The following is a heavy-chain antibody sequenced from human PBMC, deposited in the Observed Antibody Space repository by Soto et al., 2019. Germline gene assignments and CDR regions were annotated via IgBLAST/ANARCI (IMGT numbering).Heavy chain of an antibody. CDR3: ARGIRNAFYI. CDR1: GGSISSSSYY. V-gene: IGHV4-39*01. CDR2: IYYSGRT. Sequence: QLQLQESGPGLVKPSETLSLTCTVSGGSISSSSYYWGWIRQPPGKGLEWIGSIYYSGRTYYNPPLNSRVTISVDTSKNQFSRKLSSVTAADTAVYYCARGIRNAFYIWGQGTMVTVSS. J-gene: IGHJ3*02.